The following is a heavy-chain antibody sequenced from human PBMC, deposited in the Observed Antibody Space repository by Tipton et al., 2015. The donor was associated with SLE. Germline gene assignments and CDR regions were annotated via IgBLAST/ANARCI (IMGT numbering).Heavy chain of an antibody. J-gene: IGHJ4*02. Sequence: TLSLTCIVYGGSISSYYWSWIRQPPGKGLEWIGYIYYSGSTNYNPSLKSRVTISVDTSKNQFSLKLSSVTAADTAVYYCARSRPDTSMVDYWGQGTLVTVSS. D-gene: IGHD5-18*01. CDR1: GGSISSYY. CDR3: ARSRPDTSMVDY. V-gene: IGHV4-59*12. CDR2: IYYSGST.